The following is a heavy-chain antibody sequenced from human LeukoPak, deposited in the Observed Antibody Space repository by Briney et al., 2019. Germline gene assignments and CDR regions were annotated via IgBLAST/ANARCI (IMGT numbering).Heavy chain of an antibody. CDR3: ARAQKTYYYDSSGYYVAY. D-gene: IGHD3-22*01. CDR1: GGSISSGDYY. Sequence: TSETLSLTCTVSGGSISSGDYYWSWLRQPPGKGLEWIGYIYYSGSTYYNPSLKSRVTISVDTSKNQFSLKLSSVTAADTAVYYCARAQKTYYYDSSGYYVAYWGQGTLVTVSS. V-gene: IGHV4-30-4*01. J-gene: IGHJ4*02. CDR2: IYYSGST.